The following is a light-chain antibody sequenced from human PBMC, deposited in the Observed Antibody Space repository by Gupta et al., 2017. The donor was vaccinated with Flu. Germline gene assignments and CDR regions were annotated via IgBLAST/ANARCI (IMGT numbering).Light chain of an antibody. J-gene: IGKJ3*01. CDR1: QSISSY. V-gene: IGKV1-39*01. CDR2: AAS. CDR3: QQSYSTFIFS. Sequence: DIQMTQSPSSLSASVGDRVTITCRASQSISSYLNWYQQKPGKAPKLLIYAASSLQSGVPSRFSGSGSGTDFTLTSSSLQPEDFATYYCQQSYSTFIFSFGPGTKVDIK.